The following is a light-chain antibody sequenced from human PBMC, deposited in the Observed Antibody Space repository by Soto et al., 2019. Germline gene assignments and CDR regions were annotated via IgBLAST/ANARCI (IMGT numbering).Light chain of an antibody. V-gene: IGKV1-39*01. CDR3: QQSHIAPYT. J-gene: IGKJ2*01. Sequence: IPLTQSPSSLYASVGDRVTITCRASQNISGYVAWYQQRPGRAPQLLISAASALQTGVPSRFSGSGSGTGFTLTSTSLQPEDFGTYFCQQSHIAPYTFGQGTNL. CDR2: AAS. CDR1: QNISGY.